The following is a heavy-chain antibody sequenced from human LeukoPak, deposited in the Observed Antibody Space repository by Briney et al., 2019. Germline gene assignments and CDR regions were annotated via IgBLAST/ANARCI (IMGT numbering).Heavy chain of an antibody. CDR3: AKLEVGVTRGGDY. Sequence: GGSLRLSCAASGFTFSSYAMSWVREAPGKGLEWVSAISGSGGSPYSADSVKGRFTISRDNSKNTLYLQMNSLRAEDTAVYYCAKLEVGVTRGGDYWGQGTLVTVSS. V-gene: IGHV3-23*01. J-gene: IGHJ4*02. D-gene: IGHD1-26*01. CDR1: GFTFSSYA. CDR2: ISGSGGSP.